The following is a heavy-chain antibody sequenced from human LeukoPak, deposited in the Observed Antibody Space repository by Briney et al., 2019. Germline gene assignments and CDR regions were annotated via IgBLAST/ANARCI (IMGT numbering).Heavy chain of an antibody. D-gene: IGHD3-22*01. CDR1: GFTFSSYA. CDR2: ISYDGSNK. Sequence: GGSLCLSCAASGFTFSSYAMHWVRQAPGKGLEWVAVISYDGSNKYYADSVKGRFTISRDNSKNTLYLQMNSLRAEDTAVSYCARGRYYYDSSGYYRGYYFDYWGQGTLVTVSS. J-gene: IGHJ4*02. CDR3: ARGRYYYDSSGYYRGYYFDY. V-gene: IGHV3-30-3*01.